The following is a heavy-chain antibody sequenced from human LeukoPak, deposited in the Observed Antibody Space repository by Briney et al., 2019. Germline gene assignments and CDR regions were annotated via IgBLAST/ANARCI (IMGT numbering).Heavy chain of an antibody. Sequence: GGSLRLSCAASGFTFSGHWMSWVRQAPGKGLEWVASIRQDGSEKHYVDSVEGRFTISRDNAKNTLDLQMNSLRVEDTAVYFCAREWGNSVLPLDYWGQGTLVTVSP. V-gene: IGHV3-7*01. D-gene: IGHD3-16*01. CDR3: AREWGNSVLPLDY. CDR2: IRQDGSEK. J-gene: IGHJ4*02. CDR1: GFTFSGHW.